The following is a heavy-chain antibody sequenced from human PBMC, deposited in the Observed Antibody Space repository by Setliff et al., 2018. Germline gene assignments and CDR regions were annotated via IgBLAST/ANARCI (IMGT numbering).Heavy chain of an antibody. CDR1: GYSISSGYY. J-gene: IGHJ6*02. V-gene: IGHV4-38-2*02. CDR2: IYHSGST. D-gene: IGHD3-10*01. Sequence: PSETLSLTCTVSGYSISSGYYWGWIRQPPGKGLEWIGSIYHSGSTYYNPSLKSRFTISRDNAKNSLYLQMNSLRAEDTAVYYCARDRVYYGMDVWGQGTTVTVSS. CDR3: ARDRVYYGMDV.